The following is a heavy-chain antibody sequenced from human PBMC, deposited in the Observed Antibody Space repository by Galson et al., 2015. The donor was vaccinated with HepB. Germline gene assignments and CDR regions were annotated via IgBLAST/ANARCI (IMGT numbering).Heavy chain of an antibody. CDR2: IVVGSGNT. V-gene: IGHV1-58*01. D-gene: IGHD3-10*01. CDR1: GFTFTSSA. J-gene: IGHJ6*02. CDR3: AADPLWFGELSNYYYYYGKDV. Sequence: SVKVSCKASGFTFTSSAVQWVRQARGQRLEWIGWIVVGSGNTNYAQKFQERVTITRDMSTSTAYMELSSLRSEDTAVYYCAADPLWFGELSNYYYYYGKDVWGQGTTVTVSS.